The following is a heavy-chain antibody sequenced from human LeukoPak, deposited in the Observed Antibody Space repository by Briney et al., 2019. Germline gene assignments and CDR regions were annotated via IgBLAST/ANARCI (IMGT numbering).Heavy chain of an antibody. CDR2: ISYDGSTK. CDR3: ARPTTYYYDSSGYGDAFDI. CDR1: GFTFSSHG. V-gene: IGHV3-30*03. J-gene: IGHJ3*02. D-gene: IGHD3-22*01. Sequence: PGGSLRLSCAASGFTFSSHGMHWVRQAPGKGLEWVAVISYDGSTKYYADSVKGRFTISRDNSKNTLYLQMDGLRAEDTAVYYCARPTTYYYDSSGYGDAFDIWGQGTMVTVSS.